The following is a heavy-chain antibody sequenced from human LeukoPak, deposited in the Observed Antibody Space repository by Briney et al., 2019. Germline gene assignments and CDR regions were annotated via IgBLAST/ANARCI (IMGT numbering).Heavy chain of an antibody. V-gene: IGHV3-9*01. CDR2: ISWNSGRI. Sequence: PGRSLRLSCAASGFTYDDYAMHWVRQGPGKGLEWVSGISWNSGRIGYVDSVKGRFTISRDNAKSSLYLQMDSLRAEDTALYYCAKDRYYYDSSALQYYFDYWGQGTLVTLSS. CDR3: AKDRYYYDSSALQYYFDY. CDR1: GFTYDDYA. J-gene: IGHJ4*02. D-gene: IGHD3-22*01.